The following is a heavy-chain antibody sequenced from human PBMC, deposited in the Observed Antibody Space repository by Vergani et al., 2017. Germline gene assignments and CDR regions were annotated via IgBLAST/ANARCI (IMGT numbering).Heavy chain of an antibody. CDR2: INSDGSST. Sequence: EVQLVESGGGLVQPGGSLRLSCAASGFTFSSYWMHWVRQAPGKGLVWVSRINSDGSSTSYADSVKGRFTISRDNAKNSLYLQMNSLRAEDTAVYYCARPYCSSTSCYVGEWFDPWGQGTLVTVSS. V-gene: IGHV3-74*01. CDR1: GFTFSSYW. J-gene: IGHJ5*02. D-gene: IGHD2-2*01. CDR3: ARPYCSSTSCYVGEWFDP.